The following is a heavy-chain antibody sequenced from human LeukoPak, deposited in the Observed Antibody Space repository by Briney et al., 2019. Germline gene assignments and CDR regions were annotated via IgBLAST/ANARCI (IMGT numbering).Heavy chain of an antibody. Sequence: GGSLRLSCAASGFTFSSYAMSWVRQAPGKGLEWVSAISGSGGGTYYADSVRGRFTISRDNSKNTLYLQMNSPRAEDTAVYYCAKSSSSYSSSWLVDYWGQGTLVTVSS. D-gene: IGHD6-13*01. CDR3: AKSSSSYSSSWLVDY. CDR2: ISGSGGGT. V-gene: IGHV3-23*01. J-gene: IGHJ4*02. CDR1: GFTFSSYA.